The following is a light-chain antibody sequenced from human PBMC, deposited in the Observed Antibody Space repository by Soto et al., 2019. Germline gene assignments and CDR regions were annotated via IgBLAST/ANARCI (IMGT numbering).Light chain of an antibody. CDR3: QQYNNWPRT. V-gene: IGKV3-15*01. J-gene: IGKJ1*01. Sequence: EIVMTQSPATLSVSPGDRATLSCRASQSVGRNLAWYQQKPGQTPSLVIYGASTRATGVPATFSGSGSGTEFNLTISSLQSEDFAVYYCQQYNNWPRTFGPGTKVEIK. CDR1: QSVGRN. CDR2: GAS.